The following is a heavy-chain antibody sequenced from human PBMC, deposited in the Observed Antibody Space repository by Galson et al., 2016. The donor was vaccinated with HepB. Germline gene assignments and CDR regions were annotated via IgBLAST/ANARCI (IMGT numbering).Heavy chain of an antibody. CDR1: GFTVSSNY. J-gene: IGHJ4*02. D-gene: IGHD1-26*01. CDR3: ARGYGSYHDY. CDR2: IYSGGST. Sequence: SLRLSCAASGFTVSSNYMSWVRQAPGKGLEWVSVIYSGGSTYYADPAKGRFIISRDNSKNTVYLQMNSRRAEDTAVYYCARGYGSYHDYWGQGIQVTVSS. V-gene: IGHV3-66*01.